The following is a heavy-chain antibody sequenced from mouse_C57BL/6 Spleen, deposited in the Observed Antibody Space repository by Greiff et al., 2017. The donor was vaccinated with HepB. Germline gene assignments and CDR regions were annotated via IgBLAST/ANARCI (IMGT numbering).Heavy chain of an antibody. CDR2: INPNNGGT. Sequence: EVQLQQSGPELVKPGASVKIPCKASGYTFTDYNMDWVKQSHGKSLEWIGDINPNNGGTIYNQKFKGKATLTVDKSSSTAYMELRSLTSEDTAVYYCARQVYYDGSSPYWYFDVWGTGTTVTVSS. CDR1: GYTFTDYN. J-gene: IGHJ1*03. CDR3: ARQVYYDGSSPYWYFDV. V-gene: IGHV1-18*01. D-gene: IGHD1-1*01.